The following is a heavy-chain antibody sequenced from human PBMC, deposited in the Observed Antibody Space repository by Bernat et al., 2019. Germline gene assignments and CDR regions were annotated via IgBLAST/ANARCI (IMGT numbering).Heavy chain of an antibody. CDR3: ARAGKPPGYYDSSGYSDY. CDR1: GFTVSSNY. V-gene: IGHV3-66*01. D-gene: IGHD3-22*01. Sequence: EVQLVESGGGLVQPGGSLRLSCAASGFTVSSNYMSWVRQAPGKGLEWVSVIYSGGSTYYADSVKGRYTISRDNSKNTLYLQMNSLRAEDTAVYYGARAGKPPGYYDSSGYSDYWGQGTLVTVSS. CDR2: IYSGGST. J-gene: IGHJ4*02.